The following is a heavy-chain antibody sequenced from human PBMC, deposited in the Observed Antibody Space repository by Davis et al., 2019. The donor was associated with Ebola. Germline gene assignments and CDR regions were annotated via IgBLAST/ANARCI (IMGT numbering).Heavy chain of an antibody. D-gene: IGHD6-25*01. CDR3: AREEAERPFDP. Sequence: GESLKISCAASGFTFSSYAMHWVRQAPGKGLEWVSAISGSGGSTYNADSVKGRFTISRDNSKNTLYLQMNSLRAEDTAVYYCAREEAERPFDPWGQGTLVTVSS. CDR2: ISGSGGST. J-gene: IGHJ5*02. CDR1: GFTFSSYA. V-gene: IGHV3-23*01.